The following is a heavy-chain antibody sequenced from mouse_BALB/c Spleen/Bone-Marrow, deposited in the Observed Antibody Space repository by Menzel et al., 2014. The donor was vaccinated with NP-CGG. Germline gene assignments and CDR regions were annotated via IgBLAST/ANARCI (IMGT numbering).Heavy chain of an antibody. D-gene: IGHD1-1*01. Sequence: VQLQQPGAELVKPGASVKLSCTASDFNIKDTYMHWVKQRPEQGLEWIGRVDPAIGNTKYAPKFQGKATITADTSSNAAYLHLSSLTSEDTAVYYCVREGRIYYFDDWGQGTTLTVSS. V-gene: IGHV14-3*02. CDR1: DFNIKDTY. CDR3: VREGRIYYFDD. J-gene: IGHJ2*01. CDR2: VDPAIGNT.